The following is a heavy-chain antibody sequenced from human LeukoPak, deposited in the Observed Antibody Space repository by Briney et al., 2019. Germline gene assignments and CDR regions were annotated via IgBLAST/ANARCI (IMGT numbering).Heavy chain of an antibody. CDR3: ASHTYYYGSGTKAFDY. CDR2: ISWNSGSI. J-gene: IGHJ4*02. CDR1: GFTFDDYA. V-gene: IGHV3-9*01. D-gene: IGHD3-10*01. Sequence: GGSLRLSCAASGFTFDDYAMHWVRQAPGKGLEWVSGISWNSGSIGYADSVKGRFTISRDNAKNSLYLQMNSLRAEDTAVYYCASHTYYYGSGTKAFDYWGQGTLVTVSS.